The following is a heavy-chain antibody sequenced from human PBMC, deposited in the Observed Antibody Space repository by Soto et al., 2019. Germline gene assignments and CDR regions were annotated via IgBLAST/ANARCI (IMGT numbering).Heavy chain of an antibody. J-gene: IGHJ6*02. V-gene: IGHV1-69*01. Sequence: QVQLVQSGAEVKKPGSSVKVSCKASGGTFSSYAISWVRQAPGQGLEWMGGIIPIFGTANYAQKFQGRVTITADESTSTAYMELSSLRSEDTAVYYCARSCGRGGNCYSYGMDVWGQGTTVTVSS. D-gene: IGHD2-15*01. CDR1: GGTFSSYA. CDR3: ARSCGRGGNCYSYGMDV. CDR2: IIPIFGTA.